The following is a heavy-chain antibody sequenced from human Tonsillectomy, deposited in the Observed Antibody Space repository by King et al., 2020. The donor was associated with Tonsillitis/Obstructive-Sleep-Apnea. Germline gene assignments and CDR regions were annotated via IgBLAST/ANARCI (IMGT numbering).Heavy chain of an antibody. D-gene: IGHD3-10*01. J-gene: IGHJ4*02. CDR2: INTNTGNP. CDR1: GYTFTNYA. CDR3: ARGGSGPWRAALDY. Sequence: VQLVESGSELKKPGASVKVSCKASGYTFTNYAMNWVRQAPGQGLEGMGWINTNTGNPTYAQGFTGRFVFSLDTSVSTAYLQISSLKAEDTAVYYCARGGSGPWRAALDYWGQGTLVTVSS. V-gene: IGHV7-4-1*02.